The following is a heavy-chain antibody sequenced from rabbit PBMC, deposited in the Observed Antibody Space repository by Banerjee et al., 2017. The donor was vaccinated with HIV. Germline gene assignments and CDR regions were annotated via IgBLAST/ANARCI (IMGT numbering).Heavy chain of an antibody. J-gene: IGHJ4*01. CDR3: AREGANSAGFSLNL. CDR1: GFDFSSYG. D-gene: IGHD7-1*01. CDR2: IYTGSGST. Sequence: QEQLVESGGGLVQPGGSLKLSCKASGFDFSSYGVSRVRQAPGKGLEWIGCIYTGSGSTWYASWAKGRFTITKTSSTTVTLQMTSLTAADTATYFCAREGANSAGFSLNLWGPGTLVTVS. V-gene: IGHV1S45*01.